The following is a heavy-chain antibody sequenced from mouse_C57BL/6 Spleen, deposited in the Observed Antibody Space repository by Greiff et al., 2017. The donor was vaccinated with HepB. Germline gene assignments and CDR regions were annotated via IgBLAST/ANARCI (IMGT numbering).Heavy chain of an antibody. CDR3: ARTWGLDWYFDV. CDR1: GYAFSSSW. CDR2: IYPGDGDT. D-gene: IGHD3-3*01. V-gene: IGHV1-82*01. J-gene: IGHJ1*03. Sequence: VQLQQSGPELVKPGASVKISCKASGYAFSSSWMNWVKQRPGKGLEWIGRIYPGDGDTNYNGKFKGKATLTADKSSSTAYMQLSSLTSEDSAVYFCARTWGLDWYFDVWGTGTTVTVSS.